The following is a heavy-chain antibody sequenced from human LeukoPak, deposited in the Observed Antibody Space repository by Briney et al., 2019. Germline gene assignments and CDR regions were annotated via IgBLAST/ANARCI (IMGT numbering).Heavy chain of an antibody. CDR3: ATDLYGGEYQLLSGWFDP. Sequence: GASVKVSCKVSGYTLTELSMHWVRQAPGKGLEWVGGFDPEDGETIYAQKFQGRVTMTEDTSTDTAYMELSSLRSEDTAVYYCATDLYGGEYQLLSGWFDPRGQGTLVTVSS. V-gene: IGHV1-24*01. CDR1: GYTLTELS. CDR2: FDPEDGET. D-gene: IGHD2-2*01. J-gene: IGHJ5*02.